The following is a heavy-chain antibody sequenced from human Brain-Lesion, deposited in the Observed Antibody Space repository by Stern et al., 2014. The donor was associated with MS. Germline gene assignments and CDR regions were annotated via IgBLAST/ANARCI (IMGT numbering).Heavy chain of an antibody. CDR3: ARDRTCTGGSCYGT. V-gene: IGHV3-53*01. Sequence: EVQLVESGGKLIQHGESLRISCAASGFSVSNNYMTWVRQAPGKGLEWVFLIYSGGGTYYADSVKGRFTISRDNSKNTLYLQVNNLRAEDTAVYYCARDRTCTGGSCYGTWGQGTLVTVSS. CDR1: GFSVSNNY. D-gene: IGHD2-15*01. J-gene: IGHJ5*02. CDR2: IYSGGGT.